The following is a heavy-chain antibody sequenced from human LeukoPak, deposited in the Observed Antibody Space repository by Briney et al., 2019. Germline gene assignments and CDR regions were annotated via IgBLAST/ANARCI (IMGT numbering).Heavy chain of an antibody. Sequence: GRSLRLSCAASGFTFSSYGMHWVRQAPGKGLEWVAVISYDGSNKYYADSVKGRFTISRDNSKNTLYLQMNSLRAEDTAVYYCARAKTYGSGSLSKGYWGQGTRVTVSS. CDR2: ISYDGSNK. CDR1: GFTFSSYG. V-gene: IGHV3-30-3*01. CDR3: ARAKTYGSGSLSKGY. D-gene: IGHD3-10*01. J-gene: IGHJ4*02.